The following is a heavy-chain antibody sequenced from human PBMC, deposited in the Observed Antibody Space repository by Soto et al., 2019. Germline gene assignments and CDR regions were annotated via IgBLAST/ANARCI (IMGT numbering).Heavy chain of an antibody. V-gene: IGHV3-23*01. CDR1: GFSFRNHV. CDR2: ISGGGDLT. Sequence: GGSLRLSCAASGFSFRNHVMTWVRQAPGKGLEWVSAISGGGDLTNYADSVKGRFTISRDFSKNTLYLQMNSLRAEDTAIFYWAIHPPTTVSRGLYFQHWGQGTLVTVSS. CDR3: AIHPPTTVSRGLYFQH. D-gene: IGHD4-17*01. J-gene: IGHJ1*01.